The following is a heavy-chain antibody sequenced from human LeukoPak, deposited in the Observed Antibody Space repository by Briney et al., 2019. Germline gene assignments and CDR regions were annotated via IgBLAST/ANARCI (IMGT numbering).Heavy chain of an antibody. Sequence: GGSLRLSCAASGFTFSSAGMHWVRQAPGKGLEWVAVILYDGSKGYYPDSVKGRFTISRDNSKDTLYLQMNSLRVEDTAVYYCAKEQSSGWYRVADHWGQGTLVTVSS. CDR2: ILYDGSKG. CDR3: AKEQSSGWYRVADH. CDR1: GFTFSSAG. J-gene: IGHJ4*02. D-gene: IGHD6-19*01. V-gene: IGHV3-30*18.